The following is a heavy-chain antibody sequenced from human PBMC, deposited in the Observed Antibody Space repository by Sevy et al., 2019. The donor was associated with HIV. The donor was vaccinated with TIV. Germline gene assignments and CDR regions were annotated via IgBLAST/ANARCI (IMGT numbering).Heavy chain of an antibody. V-gene: IGHV1-2*02. Sequence: ASVKVSCKVSGYTFTGHSIHWVRQAPGQGLEWMGWINPNSGDTSDAQKFQGRVTMTRDTSISPAFMALSRLTSDDTAVYYCARVPGGAYYYGMDVWGQGTTVTVSS. CDR1: GYTFTGHS. CDR2: INPNSGDT. CDR3: ARVPGGAYYYGMDV. J-gene: IGHJ6*02. D-gene: IGHD2-2*01.